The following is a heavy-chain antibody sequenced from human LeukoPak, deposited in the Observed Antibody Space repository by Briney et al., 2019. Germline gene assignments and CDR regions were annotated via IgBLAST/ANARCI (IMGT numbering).Heavy chain of an antibody. CDR2: IYHSGGT. Sequence: SETLSLTCAVSGGSISSSNWWSWIRQPPGKGLEWIGEIYHSGGTNYNPSLKSRVTISVDKSKTQFSLKLSSVTAADTAVYYCARLKKPVVWFGELPSSWFDPWGQGTLVTVSS. CDR3: ARLKKPVVWFGELPSSWFDP. CDR1: GGSISSSNW. D-gene: IGHD3-10*01. V-gene: IGHV4-4*02. J-gene: IGHJ5*02.